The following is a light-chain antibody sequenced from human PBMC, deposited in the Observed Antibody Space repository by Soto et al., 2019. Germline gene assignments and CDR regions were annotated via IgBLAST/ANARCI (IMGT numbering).Light chain of an antibody. CDR1: SSDVGGYNY. J-gene: IGLJ1*01. V-gene: IGLV2-14*01. CDR3: TSYTSSITYV. Sequence: QSALTQPASVSGSPGQSITISCTGTSSDVGGYNYVSWYQQHPGKAPKLMIYEVSNRPSGVSNRFSGSKSGNTASLTISGLQAEDEVDYYCTSYTSSITYVFGTGTKVTVL. CDR2: EVS.